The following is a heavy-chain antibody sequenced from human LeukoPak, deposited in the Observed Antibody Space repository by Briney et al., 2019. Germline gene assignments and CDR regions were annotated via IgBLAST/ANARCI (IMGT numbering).Heavy chain of an antibody. D-gene: IGHD3-10*01. Sequence: ASVKVSCKASGYTFTSHYMHWVRQAPGQGLEWMGIINPTGSTTTYAKKLQGRVIITRDTSTNTDYMELSNLRSEGTAVYYCARDNSVGDIAWWFDPWGQGTLVTVSS. J-gene: IGHJ5*02. CDR2: INPTGSTT. V-gene: IGHV1-46*04. CDR1: GYTFTSHY. CDR3: ARDNSVGDIAWWFDP.